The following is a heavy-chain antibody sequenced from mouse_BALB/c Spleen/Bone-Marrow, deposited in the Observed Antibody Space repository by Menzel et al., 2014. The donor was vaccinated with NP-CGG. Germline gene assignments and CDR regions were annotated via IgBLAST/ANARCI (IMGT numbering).Heavy chain of an antibody. CDR2: IDPAIGNT. V-gene: IGHV14-3*02. J-gene: IGHJ3*01. Sequence: EVQLQQSGAELVKPGASVKLSCTPSGFNIKDTHMHWVKQRPEQGLEWIGRIDPAIGNTTYDPNFQGKATITADTSSNTAYLQLSSLTSEDTAVDYGARDCANPAWFASWGQGTLVTVS. CDR3: ARDCANPAWFAS. CDR1: GFNIKDTH.